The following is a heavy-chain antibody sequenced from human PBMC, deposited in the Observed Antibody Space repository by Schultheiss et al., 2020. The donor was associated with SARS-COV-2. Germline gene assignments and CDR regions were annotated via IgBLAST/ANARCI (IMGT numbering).Heavy chain of an antibody. CDR3: RQTTMGGIAVAGTYFDY. CDR2: INPSGGST. D-gene: IGHD6-19*01. V-gene: IGHV1-46*01. J-gene: IGHJ4*02. Sequence: ASVKVSCKASGYTFTSYYMHWVRQAPGQGLEWMGIINPSGGSTSYAQKFQGRVTMTRDTSTSTVYMELSSLRSEDTAVYYCRQTTMGGIAVAGTYFDYWGQGTLVTVSS. CDR1: GYTFTSYY.